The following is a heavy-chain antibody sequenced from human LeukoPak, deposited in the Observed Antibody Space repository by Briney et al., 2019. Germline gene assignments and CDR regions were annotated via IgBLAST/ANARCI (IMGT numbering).Heavy chain of an antibody. CDR3: ARRRYYYGSGSYYSQYNWFDP. J-gene: IGHJ5*02. V-gene: IGHV4-59*01. CDR1: GGSISSYY. Sequence: SETLSLTCTVSGGSISSYYWSWIRQPPGKGLEWIGYIYYSGSTNYNPSLKSRVTISVDTSKNQFSLKLSSVTAADTAVYYCARRRYYYGSGSYYSQYNWFDPWGQGTLVTVSS. D-gene: IGHD3-10*01. CDR2: IYYSGST.